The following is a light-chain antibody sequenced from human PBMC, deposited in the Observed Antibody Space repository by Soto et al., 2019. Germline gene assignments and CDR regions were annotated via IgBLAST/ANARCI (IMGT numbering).Light chain of an antibody. CDR3: QSYASSLSGYV. J-gene: IGLJ1*01. CDR2: GNS. CDR1: SSNIGAGYD. Sequence: QSVLTQPPSVSGAPGQRVTSSCTGSSSNIGAGYDVHWYQQLPGTAPKLLIYGNSKRPSGVPDRFSGSKSGTSASLAITGLQAEDEADYYCQSYASSLSGYVFGTGTKLTV. V-gene: IGLV1-40*01.